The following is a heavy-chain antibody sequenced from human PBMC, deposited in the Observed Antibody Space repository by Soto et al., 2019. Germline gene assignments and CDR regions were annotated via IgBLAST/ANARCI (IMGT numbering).Heavy chain of an antibody. V-gene: IGHV3-53*01. CDR1: GFTVSSNY. J-gene: IGHJ4*02. Sequence: GGSLRLSCAASGFTVSSNYMTWVRQATGKGLEWVSVIYSGGAIYYADSVKGRFTISRDNAKNTLYLQMNSLRAEDTAVYYCAGLITGTTRFLAVPRFDYWGQGTLVTVSS. D-gene: IGHD1-7*01. CDR2: IYSGGAI. CDR3: AGLITGTTRFLAVPRFDY.